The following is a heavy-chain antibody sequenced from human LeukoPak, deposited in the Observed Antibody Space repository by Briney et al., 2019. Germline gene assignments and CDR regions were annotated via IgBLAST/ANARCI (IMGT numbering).Heavy chain of an antibody. CDR1: GGSISSSSYY. J-gene: IGHJ4*02. Sequence: SETLSLTCTVSGGSISSSSYYWGWIRQPPGKGLEWIGSIYYSGGTYYNPSLKSRVTISVDTSENQFSLKLSSVTAADTAVYYCARPLSSGWLPFDYWGQGTLVTVSS. D-gene: IGHD6-19*01. CDR3: ARPLSSGWLPFDY. V-gene: IGHV4-39*01. CDR2: IYYSGGT.